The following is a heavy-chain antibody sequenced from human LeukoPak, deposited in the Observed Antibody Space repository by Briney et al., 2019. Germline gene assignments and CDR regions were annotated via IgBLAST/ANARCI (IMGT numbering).Heavy chain of an antibody. CDR1: GFPFRSYT. D-gene: IGHD6-19*01. Sequence: PGGALRLSCAASGFPFRSYTMNWVRQAPGKGLEWLSYISRSSSPIYYADSVKGRFTISRDNAKNSLYLQMSSLRDEDTAVYYCATEDSGRFHWGQGTLVTVSS. J-gene: IGHJ4*02. CDR3: ATEDSGRFH. CDR2: ISRSSSPI. V-gene: IGHV3-48*02.